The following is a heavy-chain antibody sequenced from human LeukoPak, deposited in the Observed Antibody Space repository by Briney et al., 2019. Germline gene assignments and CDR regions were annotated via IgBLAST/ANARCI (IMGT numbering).Heavy chain of an antibody. V-gene: IGHV3-23*01. Sequence: GGSLKLSCAAPGFTLSSYAMSWVRQAPGEGLEGVSAISGSGGSTYYADSVKGRFTISRDNSKNTLYLQMNSLRAEDTAVYYCAKGLHCSGGSCYAQDWFDPWGQGTLVTVSS. CDR3: AKGLHCSGGSCYAQDWFDP. J-gene: IGHJ5*02. CDR2: ISGSGGST. D-gene: IGHD2-15*01. CDR1: GFTLSSYA.